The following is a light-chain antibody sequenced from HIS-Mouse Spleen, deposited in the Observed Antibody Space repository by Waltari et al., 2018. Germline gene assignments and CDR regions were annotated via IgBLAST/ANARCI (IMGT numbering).Light chain of an antibody. CDR2: AAS. CDR1: QSISSY. Sequence: DIQITQSPSSLSASVGDRVTTTCRASQSISSYLNWYQQKPGKAPKLLIYAASSLQSGVPSRFSGSGSGTDFTLTISSLQPEDFATYYCQQSYSTPLTFGGGTKVEIK. CDR3: QQSYSTPLT. J-gene: IGKJ4*01. V-gene: IGKV1-39*01.